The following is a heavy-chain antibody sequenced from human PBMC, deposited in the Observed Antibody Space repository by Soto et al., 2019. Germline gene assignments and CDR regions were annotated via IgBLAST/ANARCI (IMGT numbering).Heavy chain of an antibody. CDR3: ARAYSGRLPRRADYYYAMDV. D-gene: IGHD2-15*01. J-gene: IGHJ6*02. CDR1: AFTLSAYD. V-gene: IGHV3-13*05. Sequence: LRLSCAASAFTLSAYDMHWVRQPNGKGLEWVSALGAADDPYYLGSVKGRFTISRENAKNSLYPQMNNLRAGDTAVYYCARAYSGRLPRRADYYYAMDVWGQGTTVTVSS. CDR2: LGAADDP.